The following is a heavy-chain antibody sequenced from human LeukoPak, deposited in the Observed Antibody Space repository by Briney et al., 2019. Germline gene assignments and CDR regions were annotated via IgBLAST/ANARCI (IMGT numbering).Heavy chain of an antibody. CDR1: GDSIRRYF. CDR3: ASKVTRTVDY. J-gene: IGHJ4*02. V-gene: IGHV4-59*12. D-gene: IGHD3/OR15-3a*01. Sequence: PSETLSLTCSVSGDSIRRYFWSWIRLSPGKGLEWIGEIYHSGSTNYNPSLKSRVTISVDTSKNQFSLKLSSVTAADTAVYYRASKVTRTVDYWGQGTLVTVSS. CDR2: IYHSGST.